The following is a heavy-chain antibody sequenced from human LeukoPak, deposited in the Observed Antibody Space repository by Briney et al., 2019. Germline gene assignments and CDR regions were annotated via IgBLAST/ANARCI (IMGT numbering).Heavy chain of an antibody. CDR2: INHRGDT. D-gene: IGHD1-1*01. CDR1: GGSFSTYY. CDR3: ARGPTISETGYFDY. V-gene: IGHV4-34*01. Sequence: SETLSLTCAVYGGSFSTYYWSWIRQSPGKRLEWIAEINHRGDTNYNPSVKSRVSISVDTSKNQFSLKVSSLTAADTAVYYCARGPTISETGYFDYWGQGTLVTVSS. J-gene: IGHJ4*03.